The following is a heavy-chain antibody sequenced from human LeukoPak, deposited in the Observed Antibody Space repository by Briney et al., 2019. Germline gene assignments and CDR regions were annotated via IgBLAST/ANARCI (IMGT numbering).Heavy chain of an antibody. J-gene: IGHJ4*02. Sequence: GSLRLSCAASGFTVSSNYMSWVRQAPGKGLEWIGYIYYSGSTNYNPSLKSRVTISVDTSKNQFSLKLSSVTAADTAVYYCARSGGGWFGEFDYWGQGTLVTVSS. V-gene: IGHV4-59*08. CDR3: ARSGGGWFGEFDY. CDR1: GFTVSSNY. CDR2: IYYSGST. D-gene: IGHD3-10*01.